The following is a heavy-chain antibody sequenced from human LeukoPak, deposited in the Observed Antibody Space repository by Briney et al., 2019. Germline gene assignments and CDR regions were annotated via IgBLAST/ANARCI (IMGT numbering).Heavy chain of an antibody. CDR1: GFTLGIYG. CDR2: ISYDGSDK. V-gene: IGHV3-30*18. CDR3: AKDLSGGWSLDY. J-gene: IGHJ4*02. Sequence: GGSLRLSCAASGFTLGIYGMHWVRQAPGKGLEWVTVISYDGSDKYYADSVKGRFTISRDNSKNTLYLEMNSLRAEDTAVYYCAKDLSGGWSLDYWGQGTLVTVSS. D-gene: IGHD6-19*01.